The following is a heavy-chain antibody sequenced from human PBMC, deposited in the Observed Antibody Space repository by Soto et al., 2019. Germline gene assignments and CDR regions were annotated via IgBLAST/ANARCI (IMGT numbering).Heavy chain of an antibody. Sequence: GGSLRLSCAASGFTFSSYGMHWVRQAPGKGLEWVAVISYDGSNKYYADSVKGRFTISRDNSKNTLYLQMNSLRAEDTAVYYCAKSRRRVQLWLHGYYYYGMDVWGKGTTVPVSP. D-gene: IGHD5-18*01. V-gene: IGHV3-30*18. CDR3: AKSRRRVQLWLHGYYYYGMDV. J-gene: IGHJ6*04. CDR2: ISYDGSNK. CDR1: GFTFSSYG.